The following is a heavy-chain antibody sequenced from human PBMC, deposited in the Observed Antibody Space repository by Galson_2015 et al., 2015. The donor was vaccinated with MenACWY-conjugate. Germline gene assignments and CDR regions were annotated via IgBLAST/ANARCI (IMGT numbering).Heavy chain of an antibody. V-gene: IGHV3-7*03. J-gene: IGHJ4*02. D-gene: IGHD2-15*01. CDR1: GLTFDNYW. CDR2: IKLDGGEE. CDR3: ARDRGFYFSHNDCYSPY. Sequence: SLRLSCAASGLTFDNYWMSWVRHAPGRGREWVASIKLDGGEEYCEDSVRGRFSISRDKAKSSLFLQMNSLRPEATAVYYCARDRGFYFSHNDCYSPYWGQGTLFTVSS.